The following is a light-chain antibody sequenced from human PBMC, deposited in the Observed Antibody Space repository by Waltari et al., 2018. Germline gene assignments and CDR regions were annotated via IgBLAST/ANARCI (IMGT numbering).Light chain of an antibody. CDR1: QGIYHY. CDR3: QRYNLAPRT. V-gene: IGKV1-27*01. J-gene: IGKJ1*01. CDR2: AAS. Sequence: DIQMTQSPSSLSASVGDTVTITCRASQGIYHYLAWYQQKPGTVPKLLIHAASTLQSGFPSRFSGSGYVTDVTLTISSLQPEDVATYYCQRYNLAPRTFGQGTKVEIK.